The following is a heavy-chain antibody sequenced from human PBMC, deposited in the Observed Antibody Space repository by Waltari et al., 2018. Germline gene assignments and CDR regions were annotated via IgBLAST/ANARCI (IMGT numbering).Heavy chain of an antibody. Sequence: QVQLVQSGAEVKKPGASVKVSCKASGYTFGNFAIHWVRQAPGQRLEWMGWITAGNDNTKYSQKFQGRLTITRDTSASTAYMELSSLTSEDTAVYYCAAFTSGWSYGMDVWGQGTTVTVSS. CDR3: AAFTSGWSYGMDV. CDR1: GYTFGNFA. J-gene: IGHJ6*02. D-gene: IGHD6-19*01. V-gene: IGHV1-3*01. CDR2: ITAGNDNT.